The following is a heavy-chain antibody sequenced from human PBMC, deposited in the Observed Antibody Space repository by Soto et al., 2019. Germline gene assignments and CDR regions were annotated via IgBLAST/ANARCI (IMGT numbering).Heavy chain of an antibody. CDR1: GDSVTSPY. Sequence: SETLSFTCSFSGDSVTSPYLTWIRQTPKKELEWIGDINLSGSTNNNPSLKSRLTISVDPSKNQFSLKLLSLPAAVQAVHYIPRGYDSLSIPDYWGQGTLVTVSS. CDR3: PRGYDSLSIPDY. J-gene: IGHJ4*02. CDR2: INLSGST. V-gene: IGHV4-59*02. D-gene: IGHD3-9*01.